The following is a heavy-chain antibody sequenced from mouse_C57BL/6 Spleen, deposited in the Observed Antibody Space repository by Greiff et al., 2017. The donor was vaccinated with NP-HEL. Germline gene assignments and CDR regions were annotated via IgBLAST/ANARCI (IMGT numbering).Heavy chain of an antibody. CDR1: GFTFNTYA. CDR2: IRSKSSNYAT. CDR3: VGGGIQAGFAD. V-gene: IGHV10-3*01. Sequence: EVQVVESGGGLVQPKGSLKLSCAASGFTFNTYAMHWVRQAPGQGLEWVARIRSKSSNYATSYADSVKDRFTISRDDSQSMLYLQMNNLKTEGADLYSCVGGGIQAGFADWGQGTLVTVSA. J-gene: IGHJ3*01. D-gene: IGHD3-2*02.